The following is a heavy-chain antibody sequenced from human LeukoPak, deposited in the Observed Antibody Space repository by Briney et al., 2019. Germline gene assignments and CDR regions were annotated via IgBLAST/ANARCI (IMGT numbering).Heavy chain of an antibody. CDR2: ISYDGSNK. Sequence: GGSLRLSCAASGFTFSSYAMHWVRQAPGKGLEWVAVISYDGSNKYYADSVKGRFTISRDNSKNTLYLQMNSLRAEDTAVYYCARVGSSGWSGLNYYYYYYMDVWGKGTTVTVSS. CDR3: ARVGSSGWSGLNYYYYYYMDV. CDR1: GFTFSSYA. J-gene: IGHJ6*03. V-gene: IGHV3-30*04. D-gene: IGHD6-19*01.